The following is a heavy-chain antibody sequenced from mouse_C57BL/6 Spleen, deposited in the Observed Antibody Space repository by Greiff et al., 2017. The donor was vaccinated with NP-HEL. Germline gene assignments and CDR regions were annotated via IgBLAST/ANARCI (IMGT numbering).Heavy chain of an antibody. V-gene: IGHV1-50*01. CDR1: GYTFTSYW. CDR3: ARSYYGSRSLVAY. J-gene: IGHJ3*01. CDR2: IDPSDSYT. Sequence: VQLQQPGAELVKPGASVKLSCKASGYTFTSYWMQWVKQRPGQGLEWIGEIDPSDSYTNYTQKFKGKATLTVDTSSSTAYMQLSSLTSEDSAVYYCARSYYGSRSLVAYWGQGTLVTVSA. D-gene: IGHD1-1*01.